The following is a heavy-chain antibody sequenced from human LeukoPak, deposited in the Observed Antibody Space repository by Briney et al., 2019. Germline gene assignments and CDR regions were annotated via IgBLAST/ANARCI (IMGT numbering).Heavy chain of an antibody. CDR2: IGGSGGST. V-gene: IGHV3-23*01. CDR3: AKGAYCSGGNCYLGDLDY. Sequence: GGSLRLSCAASGFTFSSYAMSWVRQAPGKGLEWVSAIGGSGGSTYYADSVKGRFTISRDNSKNTLYLQMNSLRAEDTAVYYCAKGAYCSGGNCYLGDLDYWGQGTLVTVSS. J-gene: IGHJ4*02. D-gene: IGHD2-15*01. CDR1: GFTFSSYA.